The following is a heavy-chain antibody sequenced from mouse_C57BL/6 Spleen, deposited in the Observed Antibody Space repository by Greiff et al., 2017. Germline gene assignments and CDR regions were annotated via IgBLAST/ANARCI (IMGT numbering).Heavy chain of an antibody. V-gene: IGHV5-9-1*02. Sequence: DVKLVESGEGLVKPGGSLKLSCAASGFTFSSYAMSWVRQTPEKRLEWVAYISSGGDYIYYADTVKGRFTISRDNARNTLYLQMSSLKSEDTAMYYCTRGGNGNYVYYAMDYWGQGTSVTVSS. CDR1: GFTFSSYA. CDR2: ISSGGDYI. J-gene: IGHJ4*01. D-gene: IGHD2-1*01. CDR3: TRGGNGNYVYYAMDY.